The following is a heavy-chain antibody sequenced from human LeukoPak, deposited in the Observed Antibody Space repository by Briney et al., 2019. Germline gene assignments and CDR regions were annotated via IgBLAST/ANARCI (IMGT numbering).Heavy chain of an antibody. CDR2: IYYSGST. V-gene: IGHV4-59*08. CDR3: ARHSGAGTGFVY. Sequence: PSETLSLTCTVSGGSTSSYYWSWIRQPPGKGLEWIGYIYYSGSTNYNPSFKSRLTISIDTSKNQFSLKLSSVTAADTAVYYCARHSGAGTGFVYWGQGTLVTVSS. D-gene: IGHD6-19*01. CDR1: GGSTSSYY. J-gene: IGHJ4*02.